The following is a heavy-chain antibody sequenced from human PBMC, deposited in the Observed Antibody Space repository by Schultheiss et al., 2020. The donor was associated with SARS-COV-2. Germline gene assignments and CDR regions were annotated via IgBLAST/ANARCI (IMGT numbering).Heavy chain of an antibody. CDR2: IYSGGST. V-gene: IGHV3-53*01. CDR1: GFTVSSNY. J-gene: IGHJ4*02. Sequence: GGSLRLSCAASGFTVSSNYMSWVRQAPGKGLEWVSVIYSGGSTYYADSVKGRFTISRDNSKNTLYLQMNSLRAEDTAVYYCATNYDILTGYSYWGQVTLVNVSS. CDR3: ATNYDILTGYSY. D-gene: IGHD3-9*01.